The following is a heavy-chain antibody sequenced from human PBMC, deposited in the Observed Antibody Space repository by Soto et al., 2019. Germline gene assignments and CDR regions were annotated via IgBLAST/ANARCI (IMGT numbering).Heavy chain of an antibody. D-gene: IGHD3-9*01. CDR3: ARSRLGAKTYYDILTGYYRTPFDY. CDR1: GYTFTSYA. Sequence: GASVKVSCKASGYTFTSYAMHWVRQAPGQRLEWMGWINAGNGNTKYSQKFQGRVTITRDTSASTAYMELSSLRSEDTAVYYCARSRLGAKTYYDILTGYYRTPFDYWGQGTLVTVSS. CDR2: INAGNGNT. V-gene: IGHV1-3*01. J-gene: IGHJ4*02.